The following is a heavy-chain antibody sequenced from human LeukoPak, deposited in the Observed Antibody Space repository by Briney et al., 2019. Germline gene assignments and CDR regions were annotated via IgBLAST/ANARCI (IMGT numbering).Heavy chain of an antibody. Sequence: GGSLRLSCAASGLSFSSYGMHWVRQAPGKGLEWVAFIQYDGSNKYYADSVKGRFTISRDNSKNTLYLQMNSLRAEDTAVYYCAKSGGYDILTGYYEDYYYYMDVWGKGTTVTISS. CDR1: GLSFSSYG. CDR2: IQYDGSNK. D-gene: IGHD3-9*01. CDR3: AKSGGYDILTGYYEDYYYYMDV. J-gene: IGHJ6*03. V-gene: IGHV3-30*02.